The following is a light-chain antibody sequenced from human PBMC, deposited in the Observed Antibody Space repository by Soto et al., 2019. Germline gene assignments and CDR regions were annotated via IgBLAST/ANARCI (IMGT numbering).Light chain of an antibody. V-gene: IGLV2-14*01. CDR3: NSYTTSSPLV. CDR1: SNDVGLYSY. CDR2: EVS. J-gene: IGLJ2*01. Sequence: QSALTQPASVSGSPGQSITISCTGTSNDVGLYSYVSWYQHHPGKAPQLLIYEVSNRPSGVSNRFSGSKSGNTASLTISGLQAEDEADYYCNSYTTSSPLVFGGGTKLTVL.